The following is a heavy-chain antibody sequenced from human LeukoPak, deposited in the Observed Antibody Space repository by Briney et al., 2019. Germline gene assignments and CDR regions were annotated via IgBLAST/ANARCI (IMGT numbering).Heavy chain of an antibody. J-gene: IGHJ3*02. CDR1: GYTFTSYD. V-gene: IGHV1-8*01. CDR2: MNPNSGNT. Sequence: ASVKVSCKASGYTFTSYDINWVRQATGQGLEWMGWMNPNSGNTGYAQKFQGRVTMTRNTSISTAYMELSSLRSEDTAVYYCARGQTPTRRTQLLVPGAFDIWGQGTTVTVSS. D-gene: IGHD2-2*01. CDR3: ARGQTPTRRTQLLVPGAFDI.